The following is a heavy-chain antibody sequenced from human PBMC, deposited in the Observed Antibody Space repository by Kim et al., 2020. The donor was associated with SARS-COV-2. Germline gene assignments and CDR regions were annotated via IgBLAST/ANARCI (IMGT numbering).Heavy chain of an antibody. D-gene: IGHD6-19*01. V-gene: IGHV1-2*02. CDR3: AKTPYSSGWYYFDY. J-gene: IGHJ4*02. Sequence: QKFQGRVTMTRDTSISTAYMELSRLRSDDTAVYYCAKTPYSSGWYYFDYWGQGTLVTVSS.